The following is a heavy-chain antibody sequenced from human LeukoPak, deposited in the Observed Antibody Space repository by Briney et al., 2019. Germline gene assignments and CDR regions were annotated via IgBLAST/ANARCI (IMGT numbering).Heavy chain of an antibody. D-gene: IGHD6-19*01. CDR3: AREGYSSGWYRGWFDP. J-gene: IGHJ5*02. Sequence: SVKVSCKASGGTFSSYAISWVRQAPGQGLEWMGGIIPNFGTANYAQKFQGRVTITTDESTSTAYMELSSLRSEDTAVYYCAREGYSSGWYRGWFDPWGQGTLVTVSS. CDR2: IIPNFGTA. V-gene: IGHV1-69*05. CDR1: GGTFSSYA.